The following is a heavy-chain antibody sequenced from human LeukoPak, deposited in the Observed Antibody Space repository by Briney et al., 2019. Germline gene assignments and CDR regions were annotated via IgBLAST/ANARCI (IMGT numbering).Heavy chain of an antibody. CDR1: GFTFDDYT. D-gene: IGHD6-13*01. Sequence: PGGSLRLSCAASGFTFDDYTMHWVRQAPGKGLEWVSLISWDGGSTYYADSVKGRFTISRDNSKNSLYLQMNSLRTEDTALYYCAKDSSSSWYLRSTGIDYWGQGTLVTVSS. J-gene: IGHJ4*02. CDR2: ISWDGGST. V-gene: IGHV3-43*01. CDR3: AKDSSSSWYLRSTGIDY.